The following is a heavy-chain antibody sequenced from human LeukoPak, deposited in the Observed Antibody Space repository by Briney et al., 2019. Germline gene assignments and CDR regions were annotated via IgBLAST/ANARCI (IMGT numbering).Heavy chain of an antibody. D-gene: IGHD6-19*01. CDR1: GYSFTSYW. Sequence: GESLKISCKGSGYSFTSYWIGWVRQMPGKGLEWMGIIYPGDSDTRYSPSFQGQVTISADKSISTAYLQWSSLKASDTAMYYCARAQSQGSGWYENRFDPWGQGALVTVSS. CDR3: ARAQSQGSGWYENRFDP. J-gene: IGHJ5*02. CDR2: IYPGDSDT. V-gene: IGHV5-51*01.